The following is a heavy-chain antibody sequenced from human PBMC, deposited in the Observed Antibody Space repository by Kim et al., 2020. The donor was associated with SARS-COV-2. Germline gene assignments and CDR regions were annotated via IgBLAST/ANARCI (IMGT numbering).Heavy chain of an antibody. CDR3: ARHSRIVVVPAAIVA. Sequence: SETLSLTCTVSGGSISSSSYYWGWIRQPQGKGLEWFGSIYYSGSTYSNSSLKCRVTISVDTTKNQFPLKLSSVTAADTAVYYCARHSRIVVVPAAIVAWGQGTLVTVSS. V-gene: IGHV4-39*01. J-gene: IGHJ1*01. CDR2: IYYSGST. CDR1: GGSISSSSYY. D-gene: IGHD2-2*01.